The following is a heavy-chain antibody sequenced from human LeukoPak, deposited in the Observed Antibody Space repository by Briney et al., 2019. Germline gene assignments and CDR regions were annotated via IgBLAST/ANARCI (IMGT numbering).Heavy chain of an antibody. V-gene: IGHV4-34*01. J-gene: IGHJ3*02. CDR2: INHNGST. D-gene: IGHD6-19*01. Sequence: SETLSLTCAVYGGSFSGYYWSWARQPPGKGLEWIGEINHNGSTNYNPSLKSRVTISLDTSKKQFSLKLSSVTAADTAVYYCAREGWQWLVHAFDIWGQGTMVTVSS. CDR1: GGSFSGYY. CDR3: AREGWQWLVHAFDI.